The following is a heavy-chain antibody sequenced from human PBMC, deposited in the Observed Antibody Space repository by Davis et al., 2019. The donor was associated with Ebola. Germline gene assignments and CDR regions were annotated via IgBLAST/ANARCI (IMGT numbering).Heavy chain of an antibody. CDR3: AGTLSSGYYQQLDY. Sequence: PGGSLRLSCAASGFTFSSYGMHWVRQAPGKGLEWVAVISYDGYNKYYADSVKGRFTISRDNSKNTLYLQMNSLRAEDTAVYYCAGTLSSGYYQQLDYWGQGTLVTVSS. J-gene: IGHJ4*02. CDR1: GFTFSSYG. CDR2: ISYDGYNK. V-gene: IGHV3-30*03. D-gene: IGHD3-22*01.